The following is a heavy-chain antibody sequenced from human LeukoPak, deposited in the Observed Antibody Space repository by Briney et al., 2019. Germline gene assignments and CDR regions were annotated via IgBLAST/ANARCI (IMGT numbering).Heavy chain of an antibody. CDR3: ARHWDSNGYYYIFDY. CDR2: IYPGDSDT. V-gene: IGHV5-51*01. Sequence: GESLKISCKGSGYSFTSYWIGWVRQMPGKGLEWMGIIYPGDSDTRYSPSFQGQVTISADKSINTAYLQWSSLEASDTAMYYCARHWDSNGYYYIFDYWGQGTLVTVSS. D-gene: IGHD3-22*01. CDR1: GYSFTSYW. J-gene: IGHJ4*02.